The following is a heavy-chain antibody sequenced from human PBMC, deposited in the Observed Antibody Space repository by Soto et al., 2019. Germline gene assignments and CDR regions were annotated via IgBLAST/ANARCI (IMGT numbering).Heavy chain of an antibody. V-gene: IGHV1-2*04. CDR1: GYTFTCYY. D-gene: IGHD3-22*01. Sequence: GASVKVSCKASGYTFTCYYMHWVRQAPEQGLERMGWINPNSGGTNYAQKFQGWVTMTRDTSISTAYMELSRLRSDDTAVYYCARGYYYDSSGYYAPEEYYGMDVWGQGTTVTVSS. CDR2: INPNSGGT. J-gene: IGHJ6*02. CDR3: ARGYYYDSSGYYAPEEYYGMDV.